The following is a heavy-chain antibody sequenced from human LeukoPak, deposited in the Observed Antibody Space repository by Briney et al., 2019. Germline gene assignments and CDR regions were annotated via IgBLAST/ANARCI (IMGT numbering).Heavy chain of an antibody. V-gene: IGHV3-11*01. CDR1: GFTFSDHY. J-gene: IGHJ6*02. CDR3: SRGHYGMTS. CDR2: IGDSPRSI. Sequence: GGSLRLSCAASGFTFSDHYMSWIRQVPGKGLEWLSYIGDSPRSIYHADSVKGRFTISRDNAKNSVYLQMDSLRVEDTAVYYCSRGHYGMTSGARGPRSSSP.